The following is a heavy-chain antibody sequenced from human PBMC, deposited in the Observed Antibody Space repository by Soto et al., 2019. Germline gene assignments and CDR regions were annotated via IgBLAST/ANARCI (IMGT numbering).Heavy chain of an antibody. CDR1: GLTFSSYA. V-gene: IGHV3-23*01. Sequence: GRSLRLSCAAAGLTFSSYAMSCVRQAPGKGLEWVSAISGSGGSTYYADSVKGRFTISRDNSKNTLYLQMNSLRAEDTAVYYCAKDSSGWYPSYYYYMDVWGKGTTVTVSS. CDR3: AKDSSGWYPSYYYYMDV. D-gene: IGHD6-19*01. CDR2: ISGSGGST. J-gene: IGHJ6*03.